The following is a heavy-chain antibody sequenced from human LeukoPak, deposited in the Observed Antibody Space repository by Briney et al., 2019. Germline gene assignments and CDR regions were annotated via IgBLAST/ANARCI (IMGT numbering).Heavy chain of an antibody. CDR2: MNPNSGNT. J-gene: IGHJ4*02. V-gene: IGHV1-8*03. Sequence: ASVKVSCKASGGTFSSYAISWVRQAPGQGLEWMGWMNPNSGNTGYAQKFQGRVTITRNTSISTAYMELSSLRSEDTAVYYCARAYDFWSGYFDYWGQGTLVTVSS. CDR3: ARAYDFWSGYFDY. D-gene: IGHD3-3*01. CDR1: GGTFSSYA.